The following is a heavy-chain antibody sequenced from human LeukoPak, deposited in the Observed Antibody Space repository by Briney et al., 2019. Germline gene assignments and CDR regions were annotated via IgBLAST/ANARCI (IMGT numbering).Heavy chain of an antibody. J-gene: IGHJ5*02. CDR2: ISWNSGSI. Sequence: GGSLRLSCAASGFTFSSYAMSWVRQAPGKGLEWVSGISWNSGSIGYADSVEGRFTISRDNAKNSLYLQMNSLRAEDTALYYCAKDSYGKALTGRFDPWGQGTLVTVSS. CDR1: GFTFSSYA. D-gene: IGHD1-14*01. CDR3: AKDSYGKALTGRFDP. V-gene: IGHV3-9*01.